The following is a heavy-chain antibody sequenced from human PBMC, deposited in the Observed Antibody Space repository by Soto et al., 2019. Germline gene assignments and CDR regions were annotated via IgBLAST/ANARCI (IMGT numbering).Heavy chain of an antibody. J-gene: IGHJ5*02. V-gene: IGHV4-4*02. CDR1: GGSISSSNW. CDR3: AIRGYDNWFDP. CDR2: XYXSXXX. Sequence: PSETLSLTCAVSGGSISSSNWLSWVRQPPGKGXEWIXEXYXSXXXTXXXXRKSRVTIAVDKSKNQFSRKLSSVTAADTAVYYCAIRGYDNWFDPWGQGTLVTVSS. D-gene: IGHD3-22*01.